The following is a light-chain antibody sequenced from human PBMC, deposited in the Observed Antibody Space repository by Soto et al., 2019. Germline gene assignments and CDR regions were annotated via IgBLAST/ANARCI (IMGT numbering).Light chain of an antibody. CDR1: QSVSSY. V-gene: IGKV3-11*01. CDR2: DAS. CDR3: QQRTSWPIT. Sequence: EIVLTQSPATLAFSPGERATLSCRASQSVSSYLAWYQQKPGQTPRLLIYDASNRATGIPARFSGSGSGTDFTLTISSLDPEHFAVYYCQQRTSWPITFGQGTRLEI. J-gene: IGKJ5*01.